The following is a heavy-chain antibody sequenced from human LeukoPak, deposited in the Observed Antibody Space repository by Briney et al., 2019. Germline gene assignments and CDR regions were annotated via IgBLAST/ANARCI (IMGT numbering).Heavy chain of an antibody. CDR1: GFTFATYW. V-gene: IGHV3-74*03. CDR3: IRETHVGLHLEY. J-gene: IGHJ4*02. Sequence: PGGSLRLSCEASGFTFATYWMHWVRQAAGKGLVWVARINTDGYVTTYADSVRGRFTVSRDNAENTLYLQMNGLRPEDTAVYYCIRETHVGLHLEYWGQGTLATVAS. CDR2: INTDGYVT. D-gene: IGHD3-10*01.